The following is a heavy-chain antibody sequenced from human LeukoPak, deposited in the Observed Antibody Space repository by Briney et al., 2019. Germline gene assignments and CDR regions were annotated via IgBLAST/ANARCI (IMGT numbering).Heavy chain of an antibody. V-gene: IGHV3-23*01. Sequence: PGGSLRLSCAASGFTFSSYGMSWVRQAPGKGLEWVSAISGSGDTTYYADSPKGRFTISRDNSKNTLYLQMSSLRAEDTALYYCAKDRVGAILYFDYWGQGTLVTVSS. CDR2: ISGSGDTT. D-gene: IGHD1-26*01. CDR1: GFTFSSYG. CDR3: AKDRVGAILYFDY. J-gene: IGHJ4*02.